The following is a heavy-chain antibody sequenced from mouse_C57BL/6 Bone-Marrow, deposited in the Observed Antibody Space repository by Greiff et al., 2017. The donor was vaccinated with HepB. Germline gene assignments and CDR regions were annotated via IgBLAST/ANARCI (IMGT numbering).Heavy chain of an antibody. CDR1: GYTFTSYW. D-gene: IGHD2-4*01. J-gene: IGHJ2*01. CDR2: IHPSDSDT. CDR3: AIALYYDYDGNFDY. Sequence: QVQLKQPGAELVKPGASVKVSCKASGYTFTSYWMHWVKQRPGQGLEWIGRIHPSDSDTNYNQKFKGKATLTVDKSSSTAYMQLSSLTSEDSAVYYCAIALYYDYDGNFDYWGQGTTLTVSS. V-gene: IGHV1-74*01.